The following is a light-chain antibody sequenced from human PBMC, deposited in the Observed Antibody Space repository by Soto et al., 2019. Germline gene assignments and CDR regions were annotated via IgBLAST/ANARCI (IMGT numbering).Light chain of an antibody. CDR3: QQYYSYPFT. Sequence: AIRMTQSPSSFSASTGDRVTITCRASQGISSYLAWYQQKPGKAPKLLIYAASTLQSGVPSRFSGSGSGTDFTLTLSCLQSEDFATYYCQQYYSYPFTFGPGTKVDIE. J-gene: IGKJ3*01. CDR2: AAS. V-gene: IGKV1-8*01. CDR1: QGISSY.